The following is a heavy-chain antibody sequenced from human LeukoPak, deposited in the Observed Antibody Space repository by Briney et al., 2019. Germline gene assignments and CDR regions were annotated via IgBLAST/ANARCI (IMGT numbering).Heavy chain of an antibody. CDR2: INWNDGST. J-gene: IGHJ4*02. Sequence: GGSLRLSCAASGFTFDAYGLSWVRQAPGKGLEWVSGINWNDGSTDYADSVKGRFTISRDKAKNSLYLQMNSLRAEDTALYYCARVPETTQLFDYWGQVTLVTVSS. V-gene: IGHV3-20*04. CDR3: ARVPETTQLFDY. CDR1: GFTFDAYG. D-gene: IGHD1-14*01.